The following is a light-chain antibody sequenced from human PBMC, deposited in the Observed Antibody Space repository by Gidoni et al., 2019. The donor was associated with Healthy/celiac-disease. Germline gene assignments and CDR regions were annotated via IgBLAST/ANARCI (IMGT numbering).Light chain of an antibody. CDR3: SSYTSSSTYVV. V-gene: IGLV2-14*01. CDR1: SSDVGGYNY. J-gene: IGLJ2*01. Sequence: QSALTQPAYVSGSPGQSITISCTGTSSDVGGYNYVSWYQQHPSKAPKLMIYDVSNRPSGVSNRFSGSKSGNTASLTISGLQAEDEADYYCSSYTSSSTYVVFGGGTKLTVL. CDR2: DVS.